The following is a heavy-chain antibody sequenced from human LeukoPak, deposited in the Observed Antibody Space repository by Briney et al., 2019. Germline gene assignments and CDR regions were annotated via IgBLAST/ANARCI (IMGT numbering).Heavy chain of an antibody. V-gene: IGHV3-23*01. J-gene: IGHJ4*02. D-gene: IGHD2-2*01. CDR3: ARDLGDIVVVPAANDY. CDR1: GFTFSSYA. CDR2: ISGSGGST. Sequence: GGSLRLSCAASGFTFSSYAMSWVRLAPGKGLEWVSAISGSGGSTYYADSVKGRFTISRDNSKNTLYLQMNSLRAEDTAVYYCARDLGDIVVVPAANDYWGQGTLVTVSS.